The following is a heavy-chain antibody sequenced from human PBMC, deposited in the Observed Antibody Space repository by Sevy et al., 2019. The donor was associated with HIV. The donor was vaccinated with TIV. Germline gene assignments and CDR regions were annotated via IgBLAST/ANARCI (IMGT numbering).Heavy chain of an antibody. J-gene: IGHJ6*02. CDR2: IWYDGSNK. V-gene: IGHV3-33*01. Sequence: GGSLRLSCAASGFTFSSYGMHWVRQAPGKGLEWVAVIWYDGSNKYYADSVKGRFTISRDNSKNTVYLQMNSLRAEDTAVYYCAREVGESYDYVWGSYDYYYYGMDVWGQGTTVTVSS. CDR3: AREVGESYDYVWGSYDYYYYGMDV. CDR1: GFTFSSYG. D-gene: IGHD3-16*01.